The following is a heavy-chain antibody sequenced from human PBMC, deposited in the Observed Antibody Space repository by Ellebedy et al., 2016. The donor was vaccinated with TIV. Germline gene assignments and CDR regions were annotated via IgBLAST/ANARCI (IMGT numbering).Heavy chain of an antibody. D-gene: IGHD5-12*01. Sequence: PGGSLRLSCAASGFTFSSYAMSWVRQAPGKGLEWVSAISGSGGSTYYADSVKGRFTISRDNSKTTVYLQMHSLRAADTAVYYCVPREVAAIDYFHSWGQGTLVTVSS. V-gene: IGHV3-23*01. CDR1: GFTFSSYA. CDR3: VPREVAAIDYFHS. CDR2: ISGSGGST. J-gene: IGHJ4*02.